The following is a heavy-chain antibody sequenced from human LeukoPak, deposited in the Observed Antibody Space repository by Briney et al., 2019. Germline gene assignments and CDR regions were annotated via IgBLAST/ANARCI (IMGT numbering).Heavy chain of an antibody. Sequence: GGSLRLSCAASGFTFSKYAMSWVRQAPGKGLEWVSAISPSDGNTFYADSVKGRFTISRDNSKNTLSLQMNSLRAEDTALYYCAKDSSVPYGITEWGHGTLVTVSS. D-gene: IGHD4-17*01. V-gene: IGHV3-23*01. CDR3: AKDSSVPYGITE. CDR1: GFTFSKYA. J-gene: IGHJ4*01. CDR2: ISPSDGNT.